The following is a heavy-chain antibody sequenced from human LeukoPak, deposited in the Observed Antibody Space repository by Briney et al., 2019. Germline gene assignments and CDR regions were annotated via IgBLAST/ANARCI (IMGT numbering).Heavy chain of an antibody. CDR1: GGSFSGYY. Sequence: PSETLSLTCAVYGGSFSGYYWSWIRQPPGKGLEWIGEINRSGSTNYNPSLKSRVTISVDTSKNQFSLKLSSVTAADTAAYYCARAGYCSGGSCRLLDYWGQGTLVTVSS. V-gene: IGHV4-34*01. CDR2: INRSGST. CDR3: ARAGYCSGGSCRLLDY. J-gene: IGHJ4*02. D-gene: IGHD2-15*01.